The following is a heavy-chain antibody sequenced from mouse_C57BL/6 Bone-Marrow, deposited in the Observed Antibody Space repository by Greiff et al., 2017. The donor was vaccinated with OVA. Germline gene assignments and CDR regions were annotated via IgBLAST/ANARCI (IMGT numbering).Heavy chain of an antibody. CDR3: ARLTTVVAKDYFDY. V-gene: IGHV1-81*01. CDR2: IYPRSGNT. J-gene: IGHJ2*01. CDR1: GYTFTSYG. D-gene: IGHD1-1*01. Sequence: QVQLKESGAELARPGASVKLSCKASGYTFTSYGISWVKQRTGQGLEWIGEIYPRSGNTYYNEKFKGKATLTADKSSSTAYMELRSLTSEDSAVYFCARLTTVVAKDYFDYWGQGTTLTVSS.